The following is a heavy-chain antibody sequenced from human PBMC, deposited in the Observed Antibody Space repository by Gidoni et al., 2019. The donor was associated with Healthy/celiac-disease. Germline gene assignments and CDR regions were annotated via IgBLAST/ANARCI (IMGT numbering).Heavy chain of an antibody. J-gene: IGHJ6*02. CDR3: ARPLVLCSTSCYKDV. V-gene: IGHV4-39*01. D-gene: IGHD2-2*02. Sequence: QLQLQESGPGLVKPSETLSLTCTVPGGSISSSSYYWGWLRQPPGKGLEWIGSIYYSGSTYYNPSLKSRVTISVDTSKNQFSLKLSSVTAADTAVYYCARPLVLCSTSCYKDVWGQGTTVTVSS. CDR2: IYYSGST. CDR1: GGSISSSSYY.